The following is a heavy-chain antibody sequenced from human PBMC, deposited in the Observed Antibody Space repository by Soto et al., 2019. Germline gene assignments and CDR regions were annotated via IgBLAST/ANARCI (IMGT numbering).Heavy chain of an antibody. CDR3: AKARKYSSPYDS. V-gene: IGHV3-23*01. CDR2: ISGGGSTT. D-gene: IGHD6-19*01. J-gene: IGHJ5*01. Sequence: EVQLLEAGGGLVQPGGSLRLSCATSGFMFGSYAMNWVRQAPGKGLEWVSVISGGGSTTTYADSVRGRFTTSRDSSTDTVYLQMYSLRVEDTAVYYCAKARKYSSPYDSWGQGTLVTVSS. CDR1: GFMFGSYA.